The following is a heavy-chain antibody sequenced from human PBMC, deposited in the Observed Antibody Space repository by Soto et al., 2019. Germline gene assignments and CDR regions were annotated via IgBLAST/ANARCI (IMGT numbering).Heavy chain of an antibody. D-gene: IGHD6-13*01. V-gene: IGHV4-59*01. CDR2: VYNSGST. CDR1: GGSISSNY. J-gene: IGHJ5*02. Sequence: SETLSLTCTVSGGSISSNYWTWIRQPPGKGLEWIGYVYNSGSTNYNPSLKSRITISIDTSKNQFSLKMTSVTAADTAVYYCARVGRIAAAGTWFDPWGQGTPVTV. CDR3: ARVGRIAAAGTWFDP.